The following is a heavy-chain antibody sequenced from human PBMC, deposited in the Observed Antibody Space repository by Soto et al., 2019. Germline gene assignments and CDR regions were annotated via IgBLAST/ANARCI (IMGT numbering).Heavy chain of an antibody. D-gene: IGHD2-21*02. CDR1: GGSVSSGNYF. CDR2: FYYTGSI. CDR3: ARWTYCGGDCYWLDF. J-gene: IGHJ4*02. V-gene: IGHV4-61*01. Sequence: SETLSLTCTVSGGSVSSGNYFWSWIRQPPGKGLEWIGYFYYTGSINYNPSLKSRVTISLDTSKNQFSLKLNSVTAADTAIYYCARWTYCGGDCYWLDFWGQGTLVTVSS.